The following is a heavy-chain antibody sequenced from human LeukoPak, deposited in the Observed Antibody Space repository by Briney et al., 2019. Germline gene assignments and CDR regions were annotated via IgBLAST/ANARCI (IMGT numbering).Heavy chain of an antibody. D-gene: IGHD3-3*01. V-gene: IGHV3-23*01. J-gene: IGHJ5*02. CDR3: AKDPFTIFGVPAP. CDR1: GFTFSSYA. CDR2: ISGSAGST. Sequence: GGSLRLSCAASGFTFSSYAMSWVRQAPGKGLEWVSGISGSAGSTSYADSVKGRFTISRDNAKNSLYLQMNSLRDEDTAVYYCAKDPFTIFGVPAPWGQGTLVTVSS.